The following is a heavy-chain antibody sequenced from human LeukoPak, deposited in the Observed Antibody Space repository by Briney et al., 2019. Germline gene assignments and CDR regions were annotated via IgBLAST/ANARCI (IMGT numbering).Heavy chain of an antibody. CDR1: GFTFTSSA. CDR2: IVVGSGNT. D-gene: IGHD3-10*01. J-gene: IGHJ6*02. Sequence: SVKVSCKASGFTFTSSAVQWVRQARGQRLEWIGWIVVGSGNTNYAQKFQERVTITRDMSTSTAYMELSSLRSEDTAVYYCAADPFHGSGSTYGLIYYYGMDVWGQGTTVTVSS. CDR3: AADPFHGSGSTYGLIYYYGMDV. V-gene: IGHV1-58*01.